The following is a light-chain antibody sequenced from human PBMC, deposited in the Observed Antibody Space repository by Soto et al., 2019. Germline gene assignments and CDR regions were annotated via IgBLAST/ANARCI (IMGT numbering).Light chain of an antibody. CDR1: SSDVGGYNY. Sequence: QSALTQPASVSGSPGQSITISCTGTSSDVGGYNYVSWYQQHPGKAPKLMIYDVSNRPSGVSNRFSGSKSGNTSSLTISGLQSEDEDDDYCSAYTSSSTLYVVGTGTKLTVL. J-gene: IGLJ1*01. CDR2: DVS. CDR3: SAYTSSSTLYV. V-gene: IGLV2-14*01.